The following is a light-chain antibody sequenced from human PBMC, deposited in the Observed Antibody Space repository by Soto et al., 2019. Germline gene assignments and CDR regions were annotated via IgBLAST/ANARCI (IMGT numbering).Light chain of an antibody. V-gene: IGKV3-15*01. J-gene: IGKJ1*01. CDR3: QQYHNWPPWT. CDR2: DAS. Sequence: EIVMTQSPATLSVSPGERATLSCRASQSISTKLAWYQQKPGQAPRLLISDASTRATGLPARFSGGGSGTEFTLTISSLQSEDFAVYYCQQYHNWPPWTFGQGTKVELK. CDR1: QSISTK.